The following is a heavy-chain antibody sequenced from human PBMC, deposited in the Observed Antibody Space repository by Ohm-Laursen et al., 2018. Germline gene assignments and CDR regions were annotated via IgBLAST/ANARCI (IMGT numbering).Heavy chain of an antibody. V-gene: IGHV1-46*01. Sequence: GASVKVSCKASGYTFTSYYMHWVRQAPGQGLEWMGIINPSGGSTSYAQKFQGRVTMTRDTSTSTVYMELSSLRSEDTAVYYCAGEPARYCSGGSYNTYYYYGMDVWGQGTTVTVSS. CDR1: GYTFTSYY. D-gene: IGHD2-15*01. CDR2: INPSGGST. J-gene: IGHJ6*02. CDR3: AGEPARYCSGGSYNTYYYYGMDV.